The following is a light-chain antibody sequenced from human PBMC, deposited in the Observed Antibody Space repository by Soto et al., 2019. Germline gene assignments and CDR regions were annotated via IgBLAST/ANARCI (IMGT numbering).Light chain of an antibody. CDR1: QSVSSN. J-gene: IGKJ1*01. CDR3: QQYNNRRT. Sequence: EIVMTQSPATPSVSPGGRATLSCRASQSVSSNLAWYQQKPGQAPRLLIYGASTRATGIPARFSGSGSGTEFTLTISSLQSEDFAVYYCQQYNNRRTFGQGTKVDIK. CDR2: GAS. V-gene: IGKV3-15*01.